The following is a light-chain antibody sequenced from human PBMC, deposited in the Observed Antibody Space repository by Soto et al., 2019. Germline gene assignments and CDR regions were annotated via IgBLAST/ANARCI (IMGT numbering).Light chain of an antibody. CDR2: KAS. CDR1: QSISSW. CDR3: QQYNDYPRT. J-gene: IGKJ2*01. V-gene: IGKV1-5*03. Sequence: DIQMTQSPSTLSASVGDRVTITCRASQSISSWLAWYQQKPGKAPKLLMYKASSLESGVPSRFSGSGSGTEFTLTISSLQPDDLATYYCQQYNDYPRTFGQGTKLEIK.